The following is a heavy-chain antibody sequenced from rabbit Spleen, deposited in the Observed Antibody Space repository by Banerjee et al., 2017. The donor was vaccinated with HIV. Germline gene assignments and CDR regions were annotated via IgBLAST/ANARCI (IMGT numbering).Heavy chain of an antibody. Sequence: QSLEESGGDLVKPGASLTLTCTASGFSFSSSYYMCWVRQAPGKGLEWIGCIYAGSSGDTYYANWAKGRFTISKTSSTTVTLQMTSLTVADMATYFCARDTGSSFSSYGMDLWGQGTLVTVS. CDR3: ARDTGSSFSSYGMDL. D-gene: IGHD8-1*01. J-gene: IGHJ6*01. CDR2: IYAGSSGDT. V-gene: IGHV1S40*01. CDR1: GFSFSSSYY.